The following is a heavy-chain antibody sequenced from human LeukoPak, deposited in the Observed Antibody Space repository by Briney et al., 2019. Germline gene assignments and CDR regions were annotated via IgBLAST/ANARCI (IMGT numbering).Heavy chain of an antibody. V-gene: IGHV4-59*08. CDR1: GGSISSYY. CDR2: ISDIGSI. D-gene: IGHD2/OR15-2a*01. CDR3: AGHHPRNTVDF. Sequence: SETLSLTCTVSGGSISSYYWSWIRQPPAKGLEGIACISDIGSINYNPSLKRRVTISLDTSKNQFSLKLSSVPAADTAVYYCAGHHPRNTVDFWGQGTLVTVSS. J-gene: IGHJ4*02.